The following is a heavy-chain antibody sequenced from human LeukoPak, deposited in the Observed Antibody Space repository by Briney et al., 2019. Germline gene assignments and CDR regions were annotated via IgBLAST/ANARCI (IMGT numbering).Heavy chain of an antibody. J-gene: IGHJ1*01. CDR3: ASDSYSPEYFQH. V-gene: IGHV3-66*01. CDR2: IYSGGST. CDR1: GFSVSNNY. Sequence: GGSLRLSCAASGFSVSNNYMSWVRQAPGKGLEWVSVIYSGGSTFYADSVKGRFTISRDNSKNMLYLQMNSLRAEDTAVYYCASDSYSPEYFQHWGQGTLVTVSS. D-gene: IGHD2-15*01.